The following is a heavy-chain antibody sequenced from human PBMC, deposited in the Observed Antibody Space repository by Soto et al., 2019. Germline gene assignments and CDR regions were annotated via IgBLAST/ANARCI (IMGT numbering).Heavy chain of an antibody. CDR1: GGSFKNYA. CDR2: ILPVFDEL. J-gene: IGHJ4*01. D-gene: IGHD5-12*01. Sequence: QVQLVQSGSEVKKPGSSVKVSCKVSGGSFKNYAISWVRQAPGQGLEWVGGILPVFDELHYAPKLQGRVTITADEATSTAHLELGSLTSDDTAVYFCARASDTSGYYYWGHRTLVTVSS. V-gene: IGHV1-69*01. CDR3: ARASDTSGYYY.